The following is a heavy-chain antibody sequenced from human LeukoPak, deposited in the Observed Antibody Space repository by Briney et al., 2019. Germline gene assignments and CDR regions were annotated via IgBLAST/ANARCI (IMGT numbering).Heavy chain of an antibody. J-gene: IGHJ5*02. V-gene: IGHV3-21*01. Sequence: KSGGSLRLSCAASGFTFSIYSMYWVRQSPGKGLEWVSSISSSSSYIYYADSVKGRFTISRDNAKNSLNLRMNSLRAEDTAVYYCARDSRGIVAARWNWFDTWGQGTLVTVSS. CDR2: ISSSSSYI. D-gene: IGHD2-15*01. CDR1: GFTFSIYS. CDR3: ARDSRGIVAARWNWFDT.